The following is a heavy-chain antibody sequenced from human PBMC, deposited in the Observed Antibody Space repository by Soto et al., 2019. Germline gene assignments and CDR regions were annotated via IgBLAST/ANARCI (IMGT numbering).Heavy chain of an antibody. CDR1: GGTFSSYA. CDR3: ARRTKRVDYESVSGSYRAYYYYYGMGV. D-gene: IGHD3-16*02. CDR2: IIPSFGTA. J-gene: IGHJ6*02. Sequence: QVQLVQSGAEVKKPGSSVKVSCKASGGTFSSYAISWVRQAPGQGLEWMGGIIPSFGTANYAQKFQGRGTITADKTTSTANMELSSMRSADTAVYYCARRTKRVDYESVSGSYRAYYYYYGMGVWGPGTRVTVSS. V-gene: IGHV1-69*06.